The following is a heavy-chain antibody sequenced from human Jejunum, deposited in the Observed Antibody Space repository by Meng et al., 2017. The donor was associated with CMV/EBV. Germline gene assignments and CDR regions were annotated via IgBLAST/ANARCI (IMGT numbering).Heavy chain of an antibody. CDR1: GFTISKNY. CDR3: ARDPYSNSFYYDMDV. V-gene: IGHV3-53*01. D-gene: IGHD4-11*01. CDR2: IYSTGYT. J-gene: IGHJ6*02. Sequence: GFTISKNYMIWVRQAPGKGLEWVSIIYSTGYTYYADSVKGRFTHSRDISKNTMFLEMNSLRAEDTAVYYCARDPYSNSFYYDMDVWGQGTAVTVSS.